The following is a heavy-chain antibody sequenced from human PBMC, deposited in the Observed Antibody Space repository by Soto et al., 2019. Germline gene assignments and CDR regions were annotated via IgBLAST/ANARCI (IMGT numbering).Heavy chain of an antibody. V-gene: IGHV3-23*01. J-gene: IGHJ5*01. CDR3: TKDWQHDS. D-gene: IGHD6-13*01. CDR1: GFTFSNYA. Sequence: EVQLLQSGGGLVQPGGSLRLSCAASGFTFSNYARRWVRQAPGKGLECVSTINTNGVNRHYADSVKGRFSVSRDNSKNTLSLQMNSLRAEDTAVYYCTKDWQHDSWGQGTLVTVSS. CDR2: INTNGVNR.